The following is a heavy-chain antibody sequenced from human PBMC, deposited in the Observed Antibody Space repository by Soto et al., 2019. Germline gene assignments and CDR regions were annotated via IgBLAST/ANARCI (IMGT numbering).Heavy chain of an antibody. CDR1: GGSISSGGYS. CDR2: IYHSGST. CDR3: ARAVAPYLGTWFDP. Sequence: SETLSLTFAVSGGSISSGGYSWSWIRQPQGKGLEWIGFIYHSGSTYYNPSLKSRVTMSVDKSKNQFSLKLSSVTAADMAVYYCARAVAPYLGTWFDPWGQGTLVTVSS. D-gene: IGHD3-16*01. V-gene: IGHV4-30-2*01. J-gene: IGHJ5*02.